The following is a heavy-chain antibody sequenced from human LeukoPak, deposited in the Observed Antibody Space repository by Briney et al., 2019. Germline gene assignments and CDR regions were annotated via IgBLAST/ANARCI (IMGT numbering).Heavy chain of an antibody. V-gene: IGHV3-23*01. CDR2: ISGSGGST. CDR3: AKGRSVAVAGTNAFDI. D-gene: IGHD6-19*01. J-gene: IGHJ3*02. CDR1: GFTLSSYV. Sequence: GGSLRLSCAASGFTLSSYVMSWVRQAPGKGLEWVSAISGSGGSTYYADSVKGRFTISRDNSKNTLYLQMNSLRAEDTAVYYCAKGRSVAVAGTNAFDIWGQGTMVTVSS.